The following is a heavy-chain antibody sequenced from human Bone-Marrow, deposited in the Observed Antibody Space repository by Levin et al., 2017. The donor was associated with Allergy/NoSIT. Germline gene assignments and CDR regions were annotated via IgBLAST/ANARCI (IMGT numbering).Heavy chain of an antibody. D-gene: IGHD4-17*01. J-gene: IGHJ4*02. CDR3: AKAETVTQRGYFDY. V-gene: IGHV3-30*18. CDR2: VSNDGTNK. Sequence: LSLTCAASGFTFSSSGMHWVRQAPGKGLEWVGVVSNDGTNKYYADSVKGRFTISRDNSKNTLYLQINSLRAEDTAVYYCAKAETVTQRGYFDYWGQGTLVTVSS. CDR1: GFTFSSSG.